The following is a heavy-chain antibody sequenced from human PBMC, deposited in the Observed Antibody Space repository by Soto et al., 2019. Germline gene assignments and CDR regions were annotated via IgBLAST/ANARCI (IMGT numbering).Heavy chain of an antibody. V-gene: IGHV1-69*06. D-gene: IGHD6-13*01. CDR2: IIPIFGTA. CDR1: GGTFSSYA. Sequence: VPLVQSGAEVKKPGSSVKVSCKASGGTFSSYAISWVRQAPGQGLEWMGGIIPIFGTANYAQKFQGRVTITADKSTSTAYMELSSLRSEDTAVYYCARGRIAAQQGYYYYGMDVWGQGITVTVSS. CDR3: ARGRIAAQQGYYYYGMDV. J-gene: IGHJ6*02.